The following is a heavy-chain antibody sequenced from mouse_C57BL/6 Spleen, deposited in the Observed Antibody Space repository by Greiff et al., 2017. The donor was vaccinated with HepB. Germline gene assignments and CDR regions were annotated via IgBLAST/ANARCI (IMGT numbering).Heavy chain of an antibody. Sequence: DVQLVESGGGLVKPGGSLKLSCAASGFTFSSYAMSWVRQTPEKRLEWVATISDGGSYTYYPDNVKGRFTISRDNAKNNLYLQMSHLKSEDTAMYYCARSLGRFDYWGQGTTLTVSS. D-gene: IGHD4-1*01. V-gene: IGHV5-4*01. J-gene: IGHJ2*01. CDR2: ISDGGSYT. CDR1: GFTFSSYA. CDR3: ARSLGRFDY.